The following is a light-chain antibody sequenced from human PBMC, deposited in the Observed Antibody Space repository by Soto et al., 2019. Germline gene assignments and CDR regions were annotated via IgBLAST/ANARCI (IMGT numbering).Light chain of an antibody. J-gene: IGKJ4*01. CDR1: QRVSSGF. CDR2: RAS. CDR3: QQYESSPLT. Sequence: EIVLTQSPDTLSLSPGERATLSCRASQRVSSGFLAWYQQKPGQAPRLLIYRASTRATGIPDRFTGSGSGTDFTLTFSRLEPEDFAVYYCQQYESSPLTFGGGTKVEIK. V-gene: IGKV3-20*01.